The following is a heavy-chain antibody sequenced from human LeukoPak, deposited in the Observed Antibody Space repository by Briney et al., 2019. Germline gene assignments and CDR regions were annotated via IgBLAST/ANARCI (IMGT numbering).Heavy chain of an antibody. CDR2: IYSGSST. CDR3: ARDPDYYDSTEN. CDR1: GFTVSSNY. J-gene: IGHJ4*02. Sequence: GGSLRLSCAASGFTVSSNYMGWVRQAPGKGLEWVSVIYSGSSTYYADSVKGRFTISRDNSKNTLYLQMNSLRAEDTAVYYCARDPDYYDSTENWGQGTLVTVSS. V-gene: IGHV3-53*01. D-gene: IGHD3-22*01.